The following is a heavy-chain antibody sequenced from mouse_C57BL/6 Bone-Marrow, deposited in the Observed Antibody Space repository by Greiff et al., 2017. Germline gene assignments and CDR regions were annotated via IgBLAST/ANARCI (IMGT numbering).Heavy chain of an antibody. Sequence: QVQLQQPGAELVMPGASVKLSCKASGYTFTSYWMHWVKQRPGQGLEWIGEIDPSDSYTNYNQKFKGKSTLTVDKSSSTDYMQLSSLTSEDSAVYYCARSGYLYAMDYWGQGTSVTVSS. J-gene: IGHJ4*01. CDR3: ARSGYLYAMDY. V-gene: IGHV1-69*01. D-gene: IGHD2-2*01. CDR1: GYTFTSYW. CDR2: IDPSDSYT.